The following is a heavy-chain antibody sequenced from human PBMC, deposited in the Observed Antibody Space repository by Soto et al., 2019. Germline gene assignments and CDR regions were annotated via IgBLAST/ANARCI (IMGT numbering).Heavy chain of an antibody. CDR1: GFTFRIYA. V-gene: IGHV3-23*01. CDR3: AAMIVVNNWCDP. J-gene: IGHJ5*02. Sequence: GGSLRLSCAASGFTFRIYAMSWVRQAPGKGLEWVSAISGSGGSTYYADSVKGRFTISRDNSKSTLYLQLNSLRAEDTAVYYCAAMIVVNNWCDPWGQGTLVTACS. CDR2: ISGSGGST. D-gene: IGHD3-22*01.